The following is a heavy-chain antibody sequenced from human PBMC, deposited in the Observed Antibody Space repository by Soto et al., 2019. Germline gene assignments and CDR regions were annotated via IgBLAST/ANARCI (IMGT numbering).Heavy chain of an antibody. V-gene: IGHV3-30*18. J-gene: IGHJ4*01. CDR3: AKMKGVYWSGGSCYRTPFDY. Sequence: PGGSLRLSCAASGFTFSSYGMHWVRQAPGKGLKWVAVISYDGSNKYYADSVKGRFTISRDNSKNTLYLQMNSLRAEDTAVYYCAKMKGVYWSGGSCYRTPFDYWGHGTLVTVSS. CDR2: ISYDGSNK. CDR1: GFTFSSYG. D-gene: IGHD2-15*01.